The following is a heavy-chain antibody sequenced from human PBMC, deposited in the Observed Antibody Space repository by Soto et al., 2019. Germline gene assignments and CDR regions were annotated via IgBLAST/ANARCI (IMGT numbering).Heavy chain of an antibody. CDR2: ISGSGGTR. V-gene: IGHV3-23*01. Sequence: PGGSLRLSCEASGFTFSTYAMSWLRQPPGKGLDWVSGISGSGGTRYYADSVKGRFTVSRDNSKNTLYLQINSLGAEDTAVYYCAKGHTGTGMDVWGLGTTVTVSS. CDR1: GFTFSTYA. D-gene: IGHD1-1*01. CDR3: AKGHTGTGMDV. J-gene: IGHJ6*02.